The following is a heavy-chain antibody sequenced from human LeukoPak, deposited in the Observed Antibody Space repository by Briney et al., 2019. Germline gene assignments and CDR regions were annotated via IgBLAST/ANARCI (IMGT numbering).Heavy chain of an antibody. V-gene: IGHV3-74*01. CDR2: INSGGSGT. J-gene: IGHJ4*02. Sequence: PGGSLRLSCAASGFAFSSNWMHWVRQTPGKGLVWVSRINSGGSGTSYADSVKGRFTISRDNAKNTLYLQMNSLKGEDTAVYYCATSLGPLAEYWGRGTLVTVSS. D-gene: IGHD7-27*01. CDR3: ATSLGPLAEY. CDR1: GFAFSSNW.